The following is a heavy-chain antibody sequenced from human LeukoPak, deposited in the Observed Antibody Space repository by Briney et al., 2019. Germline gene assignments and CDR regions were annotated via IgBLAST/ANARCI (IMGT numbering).Heavy chain of an antibody. CDR2: IYYSGST. D-gene: IGHD4-23*01. V-gene: IGHV4-39*01. CDR3: ARHYGGNYLPTAGY. CDR1: GGSISSSSYY. J-gene: IGHJ4*02. Sequence: SETLSLTCTVSGGSISSSSYYWGWIRQPPGKGLEWIGSIYYSGSTYYNPSLKSRVTISIDTPKNQLSLKVSSVTAADTAVYYCARHYGGNYLPTAGYWGQGTLVTVSS.